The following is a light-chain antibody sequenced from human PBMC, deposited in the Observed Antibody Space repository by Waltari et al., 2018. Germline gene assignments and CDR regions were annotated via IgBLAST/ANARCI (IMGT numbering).Light chain of an antibody. CDR1: QSVSSN. CDR2: GAS. V-gene: IGKV3-15*01. J-gene: IGKJ3*01. CDR3: QQYSSWPPT. Sequence: EIMMTQSPATLSVSPGERATLSCRASQSVSSNLAWHQQKPGQAPRLLIYGASSRATGIPARFSGSGSGTEFTLTLSSLQSEDFAVYYCQQYSSWPPTFGPGTKVDIK.